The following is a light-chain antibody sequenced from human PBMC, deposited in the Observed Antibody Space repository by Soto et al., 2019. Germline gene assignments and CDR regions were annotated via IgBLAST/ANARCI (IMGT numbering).Light chain of an antibody. CDR3: QQRSNWPPVWT. CDR1: QSVSSY. CDR2: DAS. J-gene: IGKJ1*01. Sequence: EIVLTQSPATLSLSPGERATLSCRASQSVSSYLAWYQQKPGQAPRLLIYDASNRATGNPARFSGSGSGTDFTLTISSLEAEDFAVYYCQQRSNWPPVWTFGQGTKVEIK. V-gene: IGKV3-11*01.